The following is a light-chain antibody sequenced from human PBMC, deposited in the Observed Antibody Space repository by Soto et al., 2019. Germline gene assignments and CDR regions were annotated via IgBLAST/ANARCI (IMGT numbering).Light chain of an antibody. CDR3: SSYTSSSTL. J-gene: IGLJ1*01. Sequence: QSLLTQPASVSVSPGQSITISCTGTSSDVGSYNYVSLYQQHPGKAPKLMIYEVSDRPSGISSRFSGSKSGNTASLTISGLQTEDEADYYCSSYTSSSTLFGTGTKVTVL. CDR2: EVS. V-gene: IGLV2-14*01. CDR1: SSDVGSYNY.